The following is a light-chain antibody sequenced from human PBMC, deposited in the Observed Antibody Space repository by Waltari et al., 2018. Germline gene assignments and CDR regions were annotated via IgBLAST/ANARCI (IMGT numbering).Light chain of an antibody. CDR3: QQYNNRPYT. J-gene: IGKJ2*01. CDR1: QSIGSL. Sequence: DIQMTQSPSTLSASVGDRVTITCRASQSIGSLLAWYQQKPGKAPKLLIYDASSLESGVPSRFSGSGSGTEFTLTINSLQPDDFVVYYCQQYNNRPYTFGQGTKLEIK. CDR2: DAS. V-gene: IGKV1-5*01.